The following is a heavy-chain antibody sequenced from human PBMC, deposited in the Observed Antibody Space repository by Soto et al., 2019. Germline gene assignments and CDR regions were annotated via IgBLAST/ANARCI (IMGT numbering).Heavy chain of an antibody. J-gene: IGHJ6*02. Sequence: GGSLRLSCAASGSTFSSYWMHWVRQAPGKGLVWVSRMNEDGGTTDYADSVKGRFTISRDNAKNTLYLQMNSLRVEDTAVYYCASDLSGRADVWGQGTTVTVSS. CDR3: ASDLSGRADV. CDR1: GSTFSSYW. V-gene: IGHV3-74*01. CDR2: MNEDGGTT. D-gene: IGHD3-10*01.